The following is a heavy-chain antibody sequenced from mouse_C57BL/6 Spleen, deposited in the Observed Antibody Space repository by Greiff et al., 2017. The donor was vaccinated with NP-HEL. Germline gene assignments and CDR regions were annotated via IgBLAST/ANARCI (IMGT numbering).Heavy chain of an antibody. CDR2: IWSGGST. Sequence: QVQLKESGPGLVQPSQRLSITCTVSGFSLTSYGVHWVRQSPGKGLEWLGVIWSGGSTDYNAAFISRLSISKDNSKSQVFFKMNSLQADDTAIYYCASLHYYGSSYGYFDVWGTGTTVTVSS. CDR3: ASLHYYGSSYGYFDV. J-gene: IGHJ1*03. V-gene: IGHV2-2*01. D-gene: IGHD1-1*01. CDR1: GFSLTSYG.